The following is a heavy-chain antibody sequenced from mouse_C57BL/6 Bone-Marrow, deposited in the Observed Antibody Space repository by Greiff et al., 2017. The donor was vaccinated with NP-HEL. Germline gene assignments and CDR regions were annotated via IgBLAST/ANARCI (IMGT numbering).Heavy chain of an antibody. V-gene: IGHV1-54*01. CDR2: INPGSGGT. CDR1: GYAFTNYL. CDR3: ARSGLWLRQDY. D-gene: IGHD2-2*01. Sequence: VQLQQSGAELVRPGTSVKVSCKASGYAFTNYLIEWVKQRPGQGLEWIGVINPGSGGTNYNEKFKGKATLTADKSSSTAYMQRSSLTSEDSAVYFCARSGLWLRQDYWGQGTTLTVSS. J-gene: IGHJ2*01.